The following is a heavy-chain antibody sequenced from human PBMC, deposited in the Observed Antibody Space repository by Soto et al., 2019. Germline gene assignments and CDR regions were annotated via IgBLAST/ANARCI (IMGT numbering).Heavy chain of an antibody. J-gene: IGHJ4*02. Sequence: SETLSLTCAVSGESINSSHGWNWVRQPPGKGLEWIGQISHSGSTNYNPSLTSRVTISVDTSKNQFSLKLSSVTAADTAVYYCARELPTSSGYYYGVFDYWGQGTLVTVSS. CDR2: ISHSGST. CDR1: GESINSSHG. CDR3: ARELPTSSGYYYGVFDY. V-gene: IGHV4-4*02. D-gene: IGHD3-22*01.